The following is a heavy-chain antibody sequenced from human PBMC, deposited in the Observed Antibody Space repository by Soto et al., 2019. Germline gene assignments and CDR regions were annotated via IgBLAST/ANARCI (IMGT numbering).Heavy chain of an antibody. CDR3: ARVWYCSGGSCYGTENWFDP. J-gene: IGHJ5*02. D-gene: IGHD2-15*01. Sequence: QVQLQESGPGLVKPSQTLSLTCTVSGGSISSGGYYWSWIRQHPGKGLEWIGYIYYSGSTYYNPSLKSRVTISVDTSKNQFSLKLSSVTAADTAVYYCARVWYCSGGSCYGTENWFDPWGQGTLVTVSS. CDR2: IYYSGST. V-gene: IGHV4-31*03. CDR1: GGSISSGGYY.